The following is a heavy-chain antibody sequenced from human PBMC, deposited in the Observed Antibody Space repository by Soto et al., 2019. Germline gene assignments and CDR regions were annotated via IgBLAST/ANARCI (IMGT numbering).Heavy chain of an antibody. CDR3: AREANAEWLEHDY. CDR1: GFTFSSYS. J-gene: IGHJ4*02. V-gene: IGHV3-21*01. Sequence: EVQLVESAGGLVKPGGSLRLSCAASGFTFSSYSMNWVRQAPGKGLEWVSSISSSSSYIYYADSVKGRFTISRDNAKNSLYLQMNSLRAEDTAVYYCAREANAEWLEHDYWGQGTLVTVSS. CDR2: ISSSSSYI. D-gene: IGHD6-19*01.